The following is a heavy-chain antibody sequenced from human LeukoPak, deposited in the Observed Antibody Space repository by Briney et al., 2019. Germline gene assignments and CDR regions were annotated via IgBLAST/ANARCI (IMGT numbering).Heavy chain of an antibody. J-gene: IGHJ3*02. Sequence: PGGSLRLSCAASGFTFSDEYMSWIRQAPGKELEWISCVSNSGSTIYYADSVKGRFTISRDNVKNSLYLQMNSLRVEDTAVYYCARDGAYSASNIWGQGTMVAVSS. V-gene: IGHV3-11*01. CDR1: GFTFSDEY. D-gene: IGHD6-13*01. CDR2: VSNSGSTI. CDR3: ARDGAYSASNI.